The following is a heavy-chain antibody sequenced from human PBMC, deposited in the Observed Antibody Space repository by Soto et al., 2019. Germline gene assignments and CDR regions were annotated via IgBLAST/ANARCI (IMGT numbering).Heavy chain of an antibody. CDR1: GFTFSSYG. CDR3: AKVHSSGYSPKYYLDY. V-gene: IGHV3-30*18. J-gene: IGHJ4*02. CDR2: ISYDGSNK. D-gene: IGHD3-22*01. Sequence: GGSLRLSCAASGFTFSSYGMHWVRQAPGKGLGWVAVISYDGSNKYYADSVKGRFTISRDNSKNTLYLQMNSLRAEDTAVYYCAKVHSSGYSPKYYLDYWGQGTLVTVSS.